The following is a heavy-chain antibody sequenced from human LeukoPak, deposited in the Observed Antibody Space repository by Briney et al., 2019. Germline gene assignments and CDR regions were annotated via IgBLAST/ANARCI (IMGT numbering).Heavy chain of an antibody. CDR2: IKSKRDGGTA. CDR1: GFSFSDVW. CDR3: TTDRYWNLDY. Sequence: GGSLRLSCAASGFSFSDVWMTWVRQAPGKGLEWVGRIKSKRDGGTADYGARVTGRFTISRDESQNKIFVQMNSLMNEDTAVYYCTTDRYWNLDYWGLGTLVTVSS. D-gene: IGHD1-1*01. V-gene: IGHV3-15*01. J-gene: IGHJ4*02.